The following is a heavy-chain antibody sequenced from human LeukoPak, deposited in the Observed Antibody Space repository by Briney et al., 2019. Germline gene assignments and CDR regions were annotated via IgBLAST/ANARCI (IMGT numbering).Heavy chain of an antibody. J-gene: IGHJ4*02. Sequence: SETLSLTCTVSGGSISSSSYYWGWIRQPPGKGLEWIGSIYYSGSTYYNPSLKSRVTISVDTSKNQFSLKLSSVTAADTAVYYCARGGDYDSSGYYPFDYWGQGTLVTVSS. CDR2: IYYSGST. CDR3: ARGGDYDSSGYYPFDY. D-gene: IGHD3-22*01. V-gene: IGHV4-39*07. CDR1: GGSISSSSYY.